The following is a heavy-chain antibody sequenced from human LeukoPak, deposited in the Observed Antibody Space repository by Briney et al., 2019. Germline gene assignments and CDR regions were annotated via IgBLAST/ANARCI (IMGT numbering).Heavy chain of an antibody. CDR3: ARYDYEDWLDP. V-gene: IGHV4-30-2*01. CDR2: IYHSGST. D-gene: IGHD4-17*01. Sequence: SETLSLTCAVSGGSISSGGYSWSWIRQPPGKGLEWIGYIYHSGSTYYNPSLKSRVTISVDRSKNQFSLKLSSVTAADTAVYYCARYDYEDWLDPWGQGTLVTVSS. CDR1: GGSISSGGYS. J-gene: IGHJ5*02.